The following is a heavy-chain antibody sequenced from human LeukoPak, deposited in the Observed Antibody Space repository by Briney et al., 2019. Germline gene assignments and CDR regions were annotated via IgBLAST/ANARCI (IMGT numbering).Heavy chain of an antibody. D-gene: IGHD3/OR15-3a*01. J-gene: IGHJ4*02. CDR1: GFTFSSYA. V-gene: IGHV3-30-3*01. Sequence: GGSLRLSCAASGFTFSSYAMHWVRQAPGKGLEWVAVISYDGSNKYYADSVKGRFTISRDNSKNTLHLQMNSLRAEDTAVYYCARDSFWTFDYWGQGTLVTVSS. CDR2: ISYDGSNK. CDR3: ARDSFWTFDY.